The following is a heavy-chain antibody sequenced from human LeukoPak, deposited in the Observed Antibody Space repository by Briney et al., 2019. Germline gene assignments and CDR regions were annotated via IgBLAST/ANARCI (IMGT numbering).Heavy chain of an antibody. J-gene: IGHJ4*02. CDR3: AVSEWLLYYFDY. D-gene: IGHD3-3*01. CDR1: GGSISSSNW. V-gene: IGHV4-4*02. Sequence: SETLSLTCAVSGGSISSSNWWSWVRQPPGKGLEWIGEIYHSGSTNYNPSLKSRVTISVDTSKNQFSLKLSSVTAADTAVYYCAVSEWLLYYFDYWGQGTLVTVSS. CDR2: IYHSGST.